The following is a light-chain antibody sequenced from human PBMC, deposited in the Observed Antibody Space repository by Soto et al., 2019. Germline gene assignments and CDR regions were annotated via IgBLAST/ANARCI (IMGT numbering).Light chain of an antibody. CDR2: GAS. J-gene: IGKJ2*01. CDR1: QSVSNNF. Sequence: EIVLTQSPGTLSLSPGERATLSCRASQSVSNNFLAWYQQKPGQAPRLLIYGASYRPSGIPDRFSGSGSGTDFTLTNSRLEPEDFAVYYCQQYGRSPYTFGQGTKLEIK. V-gene: IGKV3-20*01. CDR3: QQYGRSPYT.